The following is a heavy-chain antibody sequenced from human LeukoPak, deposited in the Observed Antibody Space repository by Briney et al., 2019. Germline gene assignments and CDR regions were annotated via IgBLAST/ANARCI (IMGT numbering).Heavy chain of an antibody. V-gene: IGHV4-39*07. CDR1: GGSISSSSYY. CDR2: IYYSGST. CDR3: ARDRPLWFGELQLYMDV. J-gene: IGHJ6*03. Sequence: SETLSLTCTVSGGSISSSSYYWGWIRQPPGKGLEWIGSIYYSGSTYYNPSLKSRVTISVDTSKNQFSLKLSSVTAADTAVYYCARDRPLWFGELQLYMDVWGKGTTVTVSS. D-gene: IGHD3-10*01.